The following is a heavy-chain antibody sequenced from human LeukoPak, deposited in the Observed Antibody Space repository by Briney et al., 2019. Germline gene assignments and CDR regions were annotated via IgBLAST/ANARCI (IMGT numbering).Heavy chain of an antibody. D-gene: IGHD2-15*01. J-gene: IGHJ6*02. CDR1: GYTFTGYY. CDR3: ARDRRETLYCSGGSCYHYYGMDV. CDR2: INPNSGGT. V-gene: IGHV1-2*02. Sequence: ASVKVSCKASGYTFTGYYMHWVRQAPGQGLEWMGWINPNSGGTNYAQKFQGRVTMTRDTSISTAYMELSRLRSDDTAVYYCARDRRETLYCSGGSCYHYYGMDVWGQGTTVTVSS.